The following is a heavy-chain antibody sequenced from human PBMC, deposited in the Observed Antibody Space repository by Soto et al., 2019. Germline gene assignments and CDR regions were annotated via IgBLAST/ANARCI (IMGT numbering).Heavy chain of an antibody. D-gene: IGHD6-19*01. CDR1: GFTFSSYA. CDR2: ISYDGSNK. V-gene: IGHV3-30-3*01. CDR3: AIDRLTIAVAGTDWFDP. J-gene: IGHJ5*02. Sequence: QVQLVESGGGVVQPGRSLRLSCAASGFTFSSYAMHWVRQAPGKGLEWVAVISYDGSNKYYADSVKGRFTISRDNSKNTLYLQMNSLGAEDTAVYYCAIDRLTIAVAGTDWFDPWGQGTLVTVSS.